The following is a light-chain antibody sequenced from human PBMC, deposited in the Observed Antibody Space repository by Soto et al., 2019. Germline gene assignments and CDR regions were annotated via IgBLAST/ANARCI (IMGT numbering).Light chain of an antibody. Sequence: EIVLTQSPGTLSVSPGERANLSCRASQSVSSSYLAWYQQKPGQAPRLLIYGASSRATDIPDRFSGSGSGTDFTLTISRLEPEDFAVYYCQQYGSSPPTFGPGTKVDIK. V-gene: IGKV3-20*01. CDR2: GAS. CDR3: QQYGSSPPT. CDR1: QSVSSSY. J-gene: IGKJ3*01.